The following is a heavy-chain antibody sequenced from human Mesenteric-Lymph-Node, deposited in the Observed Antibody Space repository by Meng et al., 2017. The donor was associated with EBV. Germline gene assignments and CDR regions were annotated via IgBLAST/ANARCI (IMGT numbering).Heavy chain of an antibody. CDR2: INPTSGGT. V-gene: IGHV1-2*06. Sequence: QVQLVQAGAGVGKPGASVKVSCEASGYSFGAYFIHWVRQAPGQGLQWMGRINPTSGGTNFAQRFQGRVTMTRDTSINTVYMDLSSLKYDDTAVYYCARAYYYDSSAYYYDYWGQGTLVTVSS. CDR3: ARAYYYDSSAYYYDY. CDR1: GYSFGAYF. J-gene: IGHJ4*02. D-gene: IGHD3-22*01.